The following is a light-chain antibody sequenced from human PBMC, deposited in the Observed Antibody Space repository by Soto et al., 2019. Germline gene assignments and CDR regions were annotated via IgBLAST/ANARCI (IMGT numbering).Light chain of an antibody. CDR3: QQSSNSPMYI. CDR1: QSIAYY. CDR2: AAS. V-gene: IGKV1-39*01. Sequence: DIQMIQSPSSLSASVGDRVSITCRASQSIAYYINWFQHKPGKAPKLLIYAASSLQSGVPSRFSGSGSGTDFTLTISSLQPEDFATYYCQQSSNSPMYIFGYGTK. J-gene: IGKJ2*01.